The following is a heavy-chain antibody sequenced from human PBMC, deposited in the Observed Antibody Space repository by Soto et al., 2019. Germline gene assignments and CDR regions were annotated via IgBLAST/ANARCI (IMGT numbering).Heavy chain of an antibody. J-gene: IGHJ4*02. CDR2: IDHSGTS. Sequence: VHLEQWGAGLLKPSETLSLSCAVYGGSFSGYFWTWVRQPPGKGLEWIGEIDHSGTSNYNPSLKSRVLMSVDTSKNQVSLKLSSVTAADTAVYYCARGNSATATRKNFDSWGQGSLVTISS. V-gene: IGHV4-34*01. CDR3: ARGNSATATRKNFDS. D-gene: IGHD4-17*01. CDR1: GGSFSGYF.